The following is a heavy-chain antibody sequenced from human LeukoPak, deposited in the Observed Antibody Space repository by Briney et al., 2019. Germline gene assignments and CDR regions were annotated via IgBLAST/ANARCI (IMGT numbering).Heavy chain of an antibody. CDR1: GGSISSGSYY. D-gene: IGHD1-1*01. CDR3: ARQEGTPPNYFDY. Sequence: SQTLSLTCTVSGGSISSGSYYWSWIRQPAGKGLEWIGRIYTSGSTNYNPSLKSRVTISVDTSKNQFSLKLSSVTAADKAVYYCARQEGTPPNYFDYWGQGTLVTVSS. J-gene: IGHJ4*02. V-gene: IGHV4-61*02. CDR2: IYTSGST.